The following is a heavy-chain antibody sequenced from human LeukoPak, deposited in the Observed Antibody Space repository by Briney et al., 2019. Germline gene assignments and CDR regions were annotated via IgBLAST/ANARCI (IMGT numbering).Heavy chain of an antibody. V-gene: IGHV1-2*02. Sequence: ASVKASCKASGYTFTGYYMHWVRQAPGQGLEWMGWINPNSGGTNYAQKFQGRVTMTRDTSISTAYMELSRLRSDDTAVYYCARSDSGSYPSFDYWGQGTLVTVSS. D-gene: IGHD1-26*01. J-gene: IGHJ4*02. CDR1: GYTFTGYY. CDR3: ARSDSGSYPSFDY. CDR2: INPNSGGT.